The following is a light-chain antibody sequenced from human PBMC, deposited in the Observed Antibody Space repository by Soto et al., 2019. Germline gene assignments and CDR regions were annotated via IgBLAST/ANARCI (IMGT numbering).Light chain of an antibody. V-gene: IGKV3-11*01. Sequence: EIVLTQSPATLSLSPGERATLSCRASQSVSSYLAWYQQKPGQAPRLLIYDASNRATGIPARFSASGSGTDFTLTIRGLAPEDFAVYYCQQRSNWPPLTFGGGTKVEIK. CDR1: QSVSSY. CDR2: DAS. J-gene: IGKJ4*01. CDR3: QQRSNWPPLT.